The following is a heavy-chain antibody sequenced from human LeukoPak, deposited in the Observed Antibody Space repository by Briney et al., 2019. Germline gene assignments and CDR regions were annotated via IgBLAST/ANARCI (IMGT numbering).Heavy chain of an antibody. V-gene: IGHV1-69*13. CDR1: GYTFTSYD. CDR2: IIPIFGTA. D-gene: IGHD3-22*01. J-gene: IGHJ2*01. CDR3: AGGSSGLGRFFDY. Sequence: ASVKVSCKASGYTFTSYDINWVRQAPGQGLEWMGGIIPIFGTANYAQKFQGRVTITSDESTSTAYMELSSLRSEDTAVYYCAGGSSGLGRFFDYWGRGTLVTVSS.